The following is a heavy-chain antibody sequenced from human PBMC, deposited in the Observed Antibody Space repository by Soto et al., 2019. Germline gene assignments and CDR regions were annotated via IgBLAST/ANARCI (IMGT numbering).Heavy chain of an antibody. V-gene: IGHV1-69*02. Sequence: QVQLVQSGAEVKRPGSSVKVSCKSSGDTFAFYSINWVRQAPGLGLEWMGRINPILSMSNYAQRFQGRVTMTADKSTSTAYRVLNRLRSEDTAIYYCATSYGSGYRAFDYWGQGALVTVSS. CDR1: GDTFAFYS. J-gene: IGHJ4*02. D-gene: IGHD3-10*01. CDR2: INPILSMS. CDR3: ATSYGSGYRAFDY.